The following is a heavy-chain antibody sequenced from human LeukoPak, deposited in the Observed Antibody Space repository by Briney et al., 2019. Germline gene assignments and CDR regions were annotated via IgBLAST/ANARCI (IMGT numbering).Heavy chain of an antibody. CDR1: GFTFDNYA. CDR3: AKSGSYSSPYYFDY. CDR2: ITWNSGSI. D-gene: IGHD3-10*01. Sequence: PGGSLRLSCAASGFTFDNYAMHWVRQAPGKGLEWVSGITWNSGSIDYADSVKGRFTISRDNAKNSLYLQMNSLRAEDVALYCCAKSGSYSSPYYFDYWGQGTLVTVSS. V-gene: IGHV3-9*03. J-gene: IGHJ4*02.